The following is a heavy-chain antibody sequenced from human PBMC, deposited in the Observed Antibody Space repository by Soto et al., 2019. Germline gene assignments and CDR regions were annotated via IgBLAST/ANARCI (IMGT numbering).Heavy chain of an antibody. Sequence: QVQLVESGGGVVQPGRSLRLSCAASGFTFSSYGMHWVRPAPGKGLEWVAVISYDGSNKYYADSVKGRFTISRDNSKNTLYLQMNSLRAEDTAVYYCAKLAAAADYWGQGTLVTVSS. CDR3: AKLAAAADY. CDR2: ISYDGSNK. V-gene: IGHV3-30*18. J-gene: IGHJ4*02. D-gene: IGHD6-13*01. CDR1: GFTFSSYG.